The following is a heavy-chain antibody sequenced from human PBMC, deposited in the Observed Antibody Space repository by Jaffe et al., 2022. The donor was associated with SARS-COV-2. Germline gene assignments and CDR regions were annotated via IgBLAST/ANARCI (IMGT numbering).Heavy chain of an antibody. CDR1: GFSFSSYA. J-gene: IGHJ4*02. V-gene: IGHV3-23*01. CDR3: AKRVSGWYYSDY. D-gene: IGHD6-19*01. CDR2: ITGSGDST. Sequence: EVQLLESGGGLVQPGGSLRLSCAASGFSFSSYAMSWVRQAPGKGLEWVSAITGSGDSTYYADSVKGRFTISRDNSKNTLYLQMNSLRAEDTAVYYCAKRVSGWYYSDYWGRGTLVTVSS.